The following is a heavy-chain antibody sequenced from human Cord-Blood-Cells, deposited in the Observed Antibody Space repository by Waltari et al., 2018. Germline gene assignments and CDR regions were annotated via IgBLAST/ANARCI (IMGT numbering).Heavy chain of an antibody. J-gene: IGHJ2*01. CDR1: GFTVSSNY. CDR3: ARHWYFDL. V-gene: IGHV3-53*02. Sequence: EVQLVETGGGLIQPGGSLRLSCAASGFTVSSNYMSWVRQAPGKGVEWVAVSYSGGSTYYADSVKGRFTISRDNSKNTLYLQMNSLRAEDTAVYYCARHWYFDLWGRGTLVTVSS. CDR2: SYSGGST.